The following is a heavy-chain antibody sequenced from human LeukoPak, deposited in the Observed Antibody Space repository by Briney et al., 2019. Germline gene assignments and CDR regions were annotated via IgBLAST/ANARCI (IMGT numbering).Heavy chain of an antibody. J-gene: IGHJ4*02. Sequence: SETLSLTCTVSGGSISSSSYYWVWIRPPPGMGLEWIGSIYSSGRTYYHPSLTSRVTISVDTSKNQFSLKLSSVTAADTAVYYCASLPYGVYDGYWGQGTLVTVSS. V-gene: IGHV4-39*01. D-gene: IGHD5/OR15-5a*01. CDR1: GGSISSSSYY. CDR2: IYSSGRT. CDR3: ASLPYGVYDGY.